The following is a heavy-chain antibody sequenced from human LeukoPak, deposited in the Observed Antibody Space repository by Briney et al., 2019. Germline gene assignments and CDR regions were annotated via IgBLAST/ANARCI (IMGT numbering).Heavy chain of an antibody. D-gene: IGHD1-26*01. J-gene: IGHJ4*02. CDR2: IKQDGSEK. CDR1: GLTFSSYW. V-gene: IGHV3-7*03. Sequence: GGSLRLSCAASGLTFSSYWMSWVRQAPGKGLEWVANIKQDGSEKYYVDSVKGRFTISRDNAKNSLYLQMNSLRAEDTAVYYCASAIVGPTTDYWGQGTLVTVSS. CDR3: ASAIVGPTTDY.